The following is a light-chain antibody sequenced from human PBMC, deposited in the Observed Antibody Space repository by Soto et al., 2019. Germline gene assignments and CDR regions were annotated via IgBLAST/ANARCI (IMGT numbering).Light chain of an antibody. J-gene: IGKJ1*01. Sequence: EIVLTQSPATLSAFPGDRVTLSCRASQALNTRLAWYQHKPGQAPRLLIYQTSIRAAGIPDRFSGSGSGTDFTLTISRLEPEDFAVYYCQQYGGSPRTFGQGTKVDIK. CDR2: QTS. CDR1: QALNTR. CDR3: QQYGGSPRT. V-gene: IGKV3-20*01.